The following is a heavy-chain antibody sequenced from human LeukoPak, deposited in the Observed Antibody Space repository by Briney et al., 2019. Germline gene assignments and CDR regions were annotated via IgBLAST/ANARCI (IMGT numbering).Heavy chain of an antibody. CDR1: GYTFTSYG. D-gene: IGHD4-17*01. CDR3: ARDDSDYGDYGPAFDI. J-gene: IGHJ3*02. CDR2: ISAYNGNT. V-gene: IGHV1-18*01. Sequence: GASVKVSCKASGYTFTSYGISWVRQAPGQGLEWMGWISAYNGNTNYAQKLQGRVTMTTDTSTSTAYMELRSLRSDDTAVYYCARDDSDYGDYGPAFDIWGQGTMVTVSS.